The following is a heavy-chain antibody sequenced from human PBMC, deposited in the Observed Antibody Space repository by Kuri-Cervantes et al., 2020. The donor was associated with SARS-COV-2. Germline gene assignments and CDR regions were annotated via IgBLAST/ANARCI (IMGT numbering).Heavy chain of an antibody. D-gene: IGHD6-13*01. Sequence: GGSLRLSCAASGFTFSSYSMNWVRQAPGKGLEWVSSISSSSSYIYYADSVKGRFTISRDNSKNTLYLQMNSLRAEDTAVYYCAIAAAEFFDYWGQGTLVTVSS. J-gene: IGHJ4*02. V-gene: IGHV3-21*04. CDR2: ISSSSSYI. CDR3: AIAAAEFFDY. CDR1: GFTFSSYS.